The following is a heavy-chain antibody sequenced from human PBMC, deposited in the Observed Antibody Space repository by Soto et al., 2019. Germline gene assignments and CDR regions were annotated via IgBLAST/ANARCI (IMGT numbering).Heavy chain of an antibody. CDR3: ARGPRNWGFDY. CDR1: GYTFTSFV. Sequence: QVQLVQSGAEVKKPGTSVKVSCKASGYTFTSFVLNWVRQATGQGLEWMGWMNPNHGKTGYAQKFQGRVTMTRDTSISTAYMELSSLRSEHTAVDYCARGPRNWGFDYWGQGSLVTVSS. D-gene: IGHD7-27*01. J-gene: IGHJ4*02. CDR2: MNPNHGKT. V-gene: IGHV1-8*01.